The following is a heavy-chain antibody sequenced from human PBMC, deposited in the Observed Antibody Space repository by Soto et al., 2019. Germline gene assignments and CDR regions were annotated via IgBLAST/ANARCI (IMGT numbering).Heavy chain of an antibody. J-gene: IGHJ1*01. D-gene: IGHD2-15*01. CDR1: GGSISSSSYY. V-gene: IGHV4-39*01. CDR3: APLVVVVAAMGMD. Sequence: SSETLSLTCTVSGGSISSSSYYWGWIRQPPGKGLEWIGSIYYSGSTYYNPSLKSRVTISVDTSKNQFSLKLSSVTAADTAVYYCAPLVVVVAAMGMDWGQGTLVTVSS. CDR2: IYYSGST.